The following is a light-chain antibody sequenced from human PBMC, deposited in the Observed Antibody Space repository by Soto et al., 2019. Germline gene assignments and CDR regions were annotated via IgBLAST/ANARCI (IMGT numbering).Light chain of an antibody. CDR1: QSVSRTY. V-gene: IGKV3-20*01. CDR3: QHYGSLVLT. J-gene: IGKJ4*01. Sequence: EIVSTQSPGTLSLSPGERATLSCRASQSVSRTYLAWYQQKPGQAPRLLIYGASSRATGIPDRFSGSGSGTDFTLTISRLEPEDFAVYYCQHYGSLVLTFGGGTKVEIK. CDR2: GAS.